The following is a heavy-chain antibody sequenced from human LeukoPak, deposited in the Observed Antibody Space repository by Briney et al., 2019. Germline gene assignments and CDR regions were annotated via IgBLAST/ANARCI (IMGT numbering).Heavy chain of an antibody. CDR2: IGVGGGNT. CDR3: AAEIYGGNTDCCTFDF. D-gene: IGHD4-23*01. V-gene: IGHV1-58*01. Sequence: SVKVSCKTSGFTFSRSAVQWVRQARGQGLEWIGWIGVGGGNTNYAQRFQDRVTITRDMSTRTAYMELSSLRSEDTAVYYCAAEIYGGNTDCCTFDFWGPGTPVTVSS. J-gene: IGHJ3*01. CDR1: GFTFSRSA.